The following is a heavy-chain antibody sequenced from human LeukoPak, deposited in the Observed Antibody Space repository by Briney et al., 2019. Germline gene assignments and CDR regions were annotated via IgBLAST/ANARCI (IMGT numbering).Heavy chain of an antibody. CDR1: GFTFSRYA. D-gene: IGHD3-3*01. J-gene: IGHJ6*02. Sequence: GGSLRLSCAASGFTFSRYAMSWVRQAPGKGLGWVSAISGSGGSTYYADSVKGRFTISRDNSKNTLYLQMNSLRAEDTAIYYCARKRFHMDVWGQGTTVTVSS. CDR3: ARKRFHMDV. V-gene: IGHV3-23*01. CDR2: ISGSGGST.